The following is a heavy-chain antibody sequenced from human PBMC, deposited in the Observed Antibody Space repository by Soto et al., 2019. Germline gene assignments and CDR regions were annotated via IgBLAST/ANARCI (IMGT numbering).Heavy chain of an antibody. D-gene: IGHD1-26*01. CDR1: GLTFSNYA. Sequence: PGGSLRLSCAASGLTFSNYAMSWVRQAPGKGLEWASAISGGGGDTYYAASVKGRFTISRDNSKNTLYLQMNSLRAEDTAVYYCAKKSAIVGAAEYFDYWGQGTLVTVSS. CDR2: ISGGGGDT. J-gene: IGHJ4*02. V-gene: IGHV3-23*01. CDR3: AKKSAIVGAAEYFDY.